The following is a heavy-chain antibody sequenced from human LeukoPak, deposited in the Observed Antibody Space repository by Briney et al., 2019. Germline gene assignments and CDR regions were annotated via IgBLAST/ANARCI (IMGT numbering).Heavy chain of an antibody. CDR3: ARDPGKLSGYESDFDY. Sequence: ASVKVSFKASGYTFTSYGISWVRQAPGQGLEWMGWISAYNGNTNYAQKLQGRVTMTTDTSTSTAYMELRSLRSDDTAVYYCARDPGKLSGYESDFDYWGQGTLVTVSS. D-gene: IGHD5-12*01. CDR1: GYTFTSYG. J-gene: IGHJ4*02. CDR2: ISAYNGNT. V-gene: IGHV1-18*01.